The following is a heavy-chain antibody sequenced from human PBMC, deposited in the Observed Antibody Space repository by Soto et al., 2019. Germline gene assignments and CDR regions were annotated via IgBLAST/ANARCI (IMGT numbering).Heavy chain of an antibody. Sequence: GGSLRGSCTASGFTFGDYAMSWVRQAPGKGLEWVGFIRSKAYGGTTEYAASVKGRFTISRDDSKSIAYLQMNSLKTEDTAVYYCTRGKDNYYDSSGYCWTFDYWGQGTLVTVSS. CDR1: GFTFGDYA. D-gene: IGHD3-22*01. V-gene: IGHV3-49*04. CDR2: IRSKAYGGTT. J-gene: IGHJ4*02. CDR3: TRGKDNYYDSSGYCWTFDY.